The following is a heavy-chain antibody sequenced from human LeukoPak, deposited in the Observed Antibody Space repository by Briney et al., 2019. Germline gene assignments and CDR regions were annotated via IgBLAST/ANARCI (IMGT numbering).Heavy chain of an antibody. CDR1: GYTFTSYG. Sequence: GASVKVSCKASGYTFTSYGISWVRQAPGQGLEWMGRISAYNGNTNYAQKLQGRVTMTTDTSTSTAYMELRSLRSDDTAVYYCARVKNSSGWSSLRYWGQGTLVTASS. CDR2: ISAYNGNT. J-gene: IGHJ4*02. V-gene: IGHV1-18*01. CDR3: ARVKNSSGWSSLRY. D-gene: IGHD6-19*01.